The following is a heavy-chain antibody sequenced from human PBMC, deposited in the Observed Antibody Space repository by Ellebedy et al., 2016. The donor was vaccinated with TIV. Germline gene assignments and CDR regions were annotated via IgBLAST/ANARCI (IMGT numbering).Heavy chain of an antibody. CDR2: ISVYNGDT. CDR1: GFTFTSFG. D-gene: IGHD5-12*01. J-gene: IGHJ4*02. CDR3: ARVGWGYSGGEEY. V-gene: IGHV1-18*01. Sequence: ASVKVSCKASGFTFTSFGISWVRQAPGHGLEWMGWISVYNGDTKYAQKFQGRATMTTDTSTATAYMELRSLTSDDTAVYYCARVGWGYSGGEEYWGQGALVIVSS.